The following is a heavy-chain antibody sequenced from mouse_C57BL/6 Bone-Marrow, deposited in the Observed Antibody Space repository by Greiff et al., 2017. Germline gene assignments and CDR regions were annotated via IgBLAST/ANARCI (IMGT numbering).Heavy chain of an antibody. V-gene: IGHV1-55*01. J-gene: IGHJ1*03. Sequence: QVQLQQPGAEFVKPGASVKMSCKASGYTFTSYWITWVKQRPGQGLEWIGAIYPGSGSTNYNEKFKSKVTLTVDTSSSTAYMQLSSLTSEDSAVYYCASDGYHIWYFDVWGTGTTVTVSS. D-gene: IGHD2-3*01. CDR2: IYPGSGST. CDR3: ASDGYHIWYFDV. CDR1: GYTFTSYW.